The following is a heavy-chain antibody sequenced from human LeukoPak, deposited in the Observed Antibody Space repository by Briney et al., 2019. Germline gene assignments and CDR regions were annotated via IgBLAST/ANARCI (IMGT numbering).Heavy chain of an antibody. CDR3: ARGTADYAFDI. CDR1: GFTFSSYW. D-gene: IGHD2-21*01. CDR2: IKQDGSER. J-gene: IGHJ3*02. Sequence: PGGSLRLSCAASGFTFSSYWMSWVRQAPGKGLEWVANIKQDGSERYYVDSVKGRFTISRDNAKNSLYLQMNSLRAEDTAVYYCARGTADYAFDIWGQGTMVTVSS. V-gene: IGHV3-7*03.